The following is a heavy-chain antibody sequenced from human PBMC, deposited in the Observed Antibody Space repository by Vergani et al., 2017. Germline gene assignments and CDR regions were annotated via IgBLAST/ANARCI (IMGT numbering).Heavy chain of an antibody. CDR3: ARSGGTAMVSGFDY. Sequence: QVQLVQSGAEVKKPGASVKVSCKASGYTFTSYGISWVRQAPGQGLEWMGRIIPILGIANYAQKFQGRVTITADKSTSTAYMELSSLRSEDTAVYYCARSGGTAMVSGFDYWGQGTLVTVSS. J-gene: IGHJ4*02. CDR1: GYTFTSYG. V-gene: IGHV1-69*04. D-gene: IGHD5-18*01. CDR2: IIPILGIA.